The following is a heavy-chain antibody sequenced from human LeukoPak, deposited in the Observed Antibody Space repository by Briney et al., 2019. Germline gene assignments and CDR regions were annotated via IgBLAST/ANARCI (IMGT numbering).Heavy chain of an antibody. J-gene: IGHJ6*02. CDR3: ARDLSGYSGYAAYYYYGMDV. CDR2: IIPILGIA. Sequence: SVKVSCKASGGTFSSYAISSVRQAPGQGLEWMGRIIPILGIANYAQKFQGRVTITADKSTSTAYMELSSLRSEDTAVYYCARDLSGYSGYAAYYYYGMDVWGQGTTVTVSS. CDR1: GGTFSSYA. V-gene: IGHV1-69*04. D-gene: IGHD5-12*01.